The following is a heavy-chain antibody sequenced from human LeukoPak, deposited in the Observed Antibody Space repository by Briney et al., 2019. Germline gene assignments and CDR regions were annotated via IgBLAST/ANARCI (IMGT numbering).Heavy chain of an antibody. V-gene: IGHV3-30*09. D-gene: IGHD5-18*01. CDR2: ISYDGSNK. Sequence: GGSLRLSCAASGFTFSNYAMHWVRQAPGKGLEWVAVISYDGSNKYYADSVKGRFAISRDNSKNTLYLLMNSLRAEDMAVYYCARDSREGYSYGSYFDYWGQGTLVTVSS. J-gene: IGHJ4*02. CDR1: GFTFSNYA. CDR3: ARDSREGYSYGSYFDY.